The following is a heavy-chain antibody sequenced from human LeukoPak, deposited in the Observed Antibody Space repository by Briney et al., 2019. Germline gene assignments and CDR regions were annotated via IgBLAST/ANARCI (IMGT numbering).Heavy chain of an antibody. Sequence: SETLSLTCTVSGGSISSYFWTWIRQPPGKGLEWIGYIYYSGSTSYNPSLKSRVTMSVDTSRNQFSLNLNSVTAADTAVYYCARGYLDWFDPWGQGTLVTVSS. CDR2: IYYSGST. D-gene: IGHD1-26*01. J-gene: IGHJ5*02. V-gene: IGHV4-59*01. CDR1: GGSISSYF. CDR3: ARGYLDWFDP.